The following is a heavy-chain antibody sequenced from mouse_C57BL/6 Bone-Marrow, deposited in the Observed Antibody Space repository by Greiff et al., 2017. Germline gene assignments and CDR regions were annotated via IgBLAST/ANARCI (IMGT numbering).Heavy chain of an antibody. CDR2: INPSSGYT. CDR3: ARGWLLRDYAMDY. D-gene: IGHD2-3*01. Sequence: QVQLKQSGAELAKPGASVKLSCKASGYTFTSYWMHWVKQRPGQGLEWIGYINPSSGYTKYNQKFKDKATLTADKSSSTAYMQLSSLTYEDSAVYYCARGWLLRDYAMDYWGQGTSVTVSS. V-gene: IGHV1-7*01. CDR1: GYTFTSYW. J-gene: IGHJ4*01.